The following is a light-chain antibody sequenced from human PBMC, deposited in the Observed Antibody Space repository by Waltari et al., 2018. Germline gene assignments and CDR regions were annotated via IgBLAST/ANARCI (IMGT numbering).Light chain of an antibody. V-gene: IGKV4-1*01. Sequence: DIVMTQSPDSLAVSLGERETINGKATQGVLYNSNNKNYLAWYQQRPGQPPKLLIYWASTRESGVPDRFSGSGSGTDFTLTITSLQAEDVAVYYCQQYLSRPDTFGQGTKLEIK. CDR2: WAS. J-gene: IGKJ2*01. CDR3: QQYLSRPDT. CDR1: QGVLYNSNNKNY.